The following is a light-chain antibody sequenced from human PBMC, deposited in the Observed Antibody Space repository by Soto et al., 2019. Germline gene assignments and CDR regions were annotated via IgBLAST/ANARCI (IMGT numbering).Light chain of an antibody. V-gene: IGKV1-39*01. CDR1: QSISSY. CDR3: QQANSFPRT. CDR2: AAS. Sequence: DIQLTQSPSSLCASVGDTVTITCRASQSISSYLNWYKQKPGKAPKLLIYAASSLQSGVPSRFSGSGSGTDFTLTISSLKPEDFETYYCQQANSFPRTFGQGTKVDI. J-gene: IGKJ1*01.